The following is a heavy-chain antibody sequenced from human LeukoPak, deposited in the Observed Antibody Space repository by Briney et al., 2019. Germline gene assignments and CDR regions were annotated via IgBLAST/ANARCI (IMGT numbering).Heavy chain of an antibody. Sequence: SETLSLTCTVSGGSISSYYWSWIRQPPGKGLEWIGYIYYSGSTNYNPSLKSRVTISVDTSKNQFSLKLSSVTAADAAVYYCARGELLYNDYWGQGTLVTVSS. CDR2: IYYSGST. CDR3: ARGELLYNDY. D-gene: IGHD3-10*01. V-gene: IGHV4-59*01. J-gene: IGHJ4*02. CDR1: GGSISSYY.